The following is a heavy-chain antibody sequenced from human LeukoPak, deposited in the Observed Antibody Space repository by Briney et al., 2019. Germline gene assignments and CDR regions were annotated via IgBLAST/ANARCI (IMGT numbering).Heavy chain of an antibody. Sequence: SETLSLTCAVYGGSFSGYYWSWIRQPPGKGLEWIGEINHSGSTNYNPSLKSRVTISVDTSKNQFSLKLSSVTAADTAVYYCASPVDTAMVRDAFDIWGQGTMVTVSS. J-gene: IGHJ3*02. CDR3: ASPVDTAMVRDAFDI. D-gene: IGHD5-18*01. V-gene: IGHV4-34*01. CDR2: INHSGST. CDR1: GGSFSGYY.